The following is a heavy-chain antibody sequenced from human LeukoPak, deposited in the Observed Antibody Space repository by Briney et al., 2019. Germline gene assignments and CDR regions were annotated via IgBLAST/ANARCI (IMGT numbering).Heavy chain of an antibody. D-gene: IGHD6-13*01. V-gene: IGHV1-2*02. Sequence: ASVKVSCKASGYTFTGYYMHWVRQAPGQGLEWMGWINPNSGGTNYAQKFQGRVTMTRDTSISTAYMELSRLRSDDTAVYYCARSDRTAAAGIDYWGQGTLVTVSP. CDR2: INPNSGGT. CDR3: ARSDRTAAAGIDY. CDR1: GYTFTGYY. J-gene: IGHJ4*02.